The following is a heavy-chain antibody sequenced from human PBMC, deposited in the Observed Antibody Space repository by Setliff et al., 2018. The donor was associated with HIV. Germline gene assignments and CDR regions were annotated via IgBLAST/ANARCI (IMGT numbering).Heavy chain of an antibody. D-gene: IGHD6-19*01. CDR1: GFAFGGFA. CDR2: ITDDGLST. Sequence: PVGSLRLSCAASGFAFGGFAMSWIRQAPGKALEWVSSITDDGLSTFYAGSVRGRFTVSRDNSRNTLFLQMNSLGGEDTAFYYCALGGLSSGWGVSWGQGTLVTVSS. CDR3: ALGGLSSGWGVS. V-gene: IGHV3-23*01. J-gene: IGHJ5*02.